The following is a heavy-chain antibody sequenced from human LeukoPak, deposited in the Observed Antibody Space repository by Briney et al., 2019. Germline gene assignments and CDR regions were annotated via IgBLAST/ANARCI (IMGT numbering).Heavy chain of an antibody. CDR2: IYYSGST. V-gene: IGHV4-31*03. Sequence: PSETLSPTCTVSGGSISSGGYYWSWIRQHPGKGLEWIGYIYYSGSTYYNPSLKSRVTISVDTSKNQFSLKLSSVTAADTAVYYCARDPSGSYYGYFDYWGQGTLVTVSS. J-gene: IGHJ4*02. CDR1: GGSISSGGYY. D-gene: IGHD1-26*01. CDR3: ARDPSGSYYGYFDY.